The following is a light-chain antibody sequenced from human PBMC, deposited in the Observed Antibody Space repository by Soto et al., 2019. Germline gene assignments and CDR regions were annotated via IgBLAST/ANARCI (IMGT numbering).Light chain of an antibody. J-gene: IGKJ1*01. CDR1: QYINTR. V-gene: IGKV3D-11*03. CDR2: QTS. CDR3: QQYGSSPWT. Sequence: EIVLTQSPATLSSFPGDRVTLSCRASQYINTRLAWYQHRPGQAPRLIIYQTSIRAAGIPARFSASGTGTDFTLTISDVQPEDFAVYYCQQYGSSPWTFGQGTKVDIK.